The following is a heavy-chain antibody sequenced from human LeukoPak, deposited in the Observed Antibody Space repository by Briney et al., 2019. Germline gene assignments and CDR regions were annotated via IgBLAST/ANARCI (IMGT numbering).Heavy chain of an antibody. CDR1: GNYW. D-gene: IGHD3-10*01. Sequence: PGGSLRLSCAASGNYWMHWVRQAPGKGLVWVSHINSDGSWTSYADSVKGRFTISKDNAKNTVYLQMSSLRAEDTAVYYCARDRGPRTGFMVREAYDYWGQGTLVTVSS. J-gene: IGHJ4*02. CDR2: INSDGSWT. CDR3: ARDRGPRTGFMVREAYDY. V-gene: IGHV3-74*01.